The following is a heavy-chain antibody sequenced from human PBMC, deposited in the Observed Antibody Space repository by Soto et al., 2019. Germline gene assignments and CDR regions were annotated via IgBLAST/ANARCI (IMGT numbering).Heavy chain of an antibody. D-gene: IGHD6-19*01. V-gene: IGHV3-30*03. CDR3: ATDSSGRGWRRFDY. Sequence: QVQLVESGGGVVQPGRSLRLSCAASGFTFSSYGMHWVRQAPGKGLEWVAVISYGGSNTYYADSVKGRFTISGDKSTNTLYLQMNSLRAADTAVSYCATDSSGRGWRRFDYWGQGTLVTVSS. CDR2: ISYGGSNT. J-gene: IGHJ4*02. CDR1: GFTFSSYG.